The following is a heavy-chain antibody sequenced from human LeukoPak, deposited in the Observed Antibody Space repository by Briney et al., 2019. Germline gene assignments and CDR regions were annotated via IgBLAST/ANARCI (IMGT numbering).Heavy chain of an antibody. CDR1: GFIFSNNA. Sequence: GGSLRLSCAAAGFIFSNNAMTWVRQAPGKGLEWVSSITGSGDYTYYIDSVKGRFTISRDNSKNILYLQMNSLRGEDTALYYCAKDGLYYDGSAHVYYFDYWGQGTLVAVSS. D-gene: IGHD3-22*01. J-gene: IGHJ4*02. V-gene: IGHV3-23*01. CDR2: ITGSGDYT. CDR3: AKDGLYYDGSAHVYYFDY.